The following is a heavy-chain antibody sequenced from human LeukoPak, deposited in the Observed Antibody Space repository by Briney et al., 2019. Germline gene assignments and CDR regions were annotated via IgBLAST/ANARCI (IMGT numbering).Heavy chain of an antibody. V-gene: IGHV3-53*01. CDR3: ARRPGN. D-gene: IGHD1-14*01. CDR1: GFPVGSNY. Sequence: GGSLRLSCVASGFPVGSNYMSWVRQAPGKGLEWVSLIYSGGAIRYADSVKGRFTISRDSSKNTLFLQINDLTVEDTARYYCARRPGNWGQGTLVTVPS. J-gene: IGHJ4*02. CDR2: IYSGGAI.